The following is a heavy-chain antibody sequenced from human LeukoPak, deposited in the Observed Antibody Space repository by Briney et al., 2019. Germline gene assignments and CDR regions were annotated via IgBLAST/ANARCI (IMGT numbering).Heavy chain of an antibody. CDR2: ISSESTHI. Sequence: GGSLRLSCEASGFTLSAHSMDWVRQAPGKGLEWVASISSESTHIYYPDSLKGRFTVSRDNAKNSLYLQINSLRAEDTAVYYCARDSISSPYSFDYWGQGTLVTVSS. CDR3: ARDSISSPYSFDY. CDR1: GFTLSAHS. J-gene: IGHJ4*02. V-gene: IGHV3-21*01. D-gene: IGHD3-3*02.